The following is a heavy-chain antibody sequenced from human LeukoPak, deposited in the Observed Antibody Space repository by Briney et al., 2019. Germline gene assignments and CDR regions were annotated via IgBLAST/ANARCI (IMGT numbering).Heavy chain of an antibody. CDR1: GFTVSSNY. Sequence: GGSLRLSCAASGFTVSSNYMSWVRQAPGKGLEWVSVIYSGGSTYYADSVKGRFTISRDNFKNTLYLQMNSLRAEDTAVYYCARDPPIAAAGTVVLWGQGTLVTVSS. J-gene: IGHJ4*02. V-gene: IGHV3-66*01. D-gene: IGHD6-13*01. CDR3: ARDPPIAAAGTVVL. CDR2: IYSGGST.